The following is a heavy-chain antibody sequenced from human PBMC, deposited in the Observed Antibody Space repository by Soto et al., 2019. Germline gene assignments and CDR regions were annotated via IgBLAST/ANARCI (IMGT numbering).Heavy chain of an antibody. CDR2: ITGNGAIT. Sequence: GGSLRLSCAASGFTFNSNSMTWVRQAPGKGLEWVSGITGNGAITYYADSVKGRFTISRDNSKSTLNLQMNSLRAEDTAVYYCAKNAGFTTRALEYWGQGTLVTVSS. CDR1: GFTFNSNS. J-gene: IGHJ4*02. D-gene: IGHD2-2*01. V-gene: IGHV3-23*01. CDR3: AKNAGFTTRALEY.